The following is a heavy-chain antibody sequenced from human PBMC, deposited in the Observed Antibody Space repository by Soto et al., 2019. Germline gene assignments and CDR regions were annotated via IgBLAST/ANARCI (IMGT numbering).Heavy chain of an antibody. D-gene: IGHD2-21*02. CDR2: ISYDGSNK. CDR3: ARDRARIAHCGGDCYTLFDY. CDR1: GFTFSSYA. Sequence: QVQLVESGGGVVQPGRSLRLSCAASGFTFSSYAMHWVRQAPGKGLEWVAVISYDGSNKYYADSVKGRFTISRDNSKNTLYLQMNSLRAEDTAVYYCARDRARIAHCGGDCYTLFDYWGQGTLVTVSS. J-gene: IGHJ4*02. V-gene: IGHV3-30-3*01.